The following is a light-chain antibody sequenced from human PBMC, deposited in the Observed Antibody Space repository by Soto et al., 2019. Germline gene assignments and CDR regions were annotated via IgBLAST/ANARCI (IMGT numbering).Light chain of an antibody. CDR2: DVS. J-gene: IGLJ1*01. Sequence: QSVLTQPASVSGSPGQSITISCTGTSSDVGSYNYVSWYQQHPGKAPKLMIYDVSNRPSGVSNRFSGSKSGNTASLTISGLQAEDVADYYCSSYTSSSSYVFGTGTKLTVL. CDR3: SSYTSSSSYV. CDR1: SSDVGSYNY. V-gene: IGLV2-14*01.